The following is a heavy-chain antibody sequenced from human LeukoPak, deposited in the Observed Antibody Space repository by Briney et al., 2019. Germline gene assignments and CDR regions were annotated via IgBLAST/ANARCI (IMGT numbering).Heavy chain of an antibody. CDR1: GFTFSSYG. V-gene: IGHV3-30*18. CDR2: ISYDGSNK. D-gene: IGHD3-3*01. CDR3: AKDPVLRFLIGYMDV. Sequence: GGSLRLSCTASGFTFSSYGMHWVRQAPGKGLEWVAVISYDGSNKYYADSVKGRFTISRDNSKNTLYLQMNSLRAEDTAVYYCAKDPVLRFLIGYMDVWGKGTTVTVSS. J-gene: IGHJ6*03.